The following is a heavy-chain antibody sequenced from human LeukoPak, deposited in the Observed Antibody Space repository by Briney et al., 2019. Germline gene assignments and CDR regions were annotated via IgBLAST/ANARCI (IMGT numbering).Heavy chain of an antibody. CDR3: ARGQYQLLSDYYYYYGMDV. J-gene: IGHJ6*02. D-gene: IGHD2-2*01. Sequence: PSETLSLTCTVSGGSIRSYYWSWIRQPAGKGLEWIGRIYTSGSTNYNPSLKSRVTMSVDTSKNQFSLKLSSVTAADTAVYYCARGQYQLLSDYYYYYGMDVWGQGTTVTVSS. V-gene: IGHV4-4*07. CDR1: GGSIRSYY. CDR2: IYTSGST.